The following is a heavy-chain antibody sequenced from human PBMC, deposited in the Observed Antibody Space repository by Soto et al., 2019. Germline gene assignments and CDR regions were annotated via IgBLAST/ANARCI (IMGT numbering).Heavy chain of an antibody. V-gene: IGHV3-23*01. J-gene: IGHJ4*02. D-gene: IGHD6-6*01. CDR1: GFTFSSYA. Sequence: EVQLLESGGGLVQPGGSLRLSCAASGFTFSSYAMSWVRQAPGKGLEWVSAISGSGGSTYYADSVKGRFTISRDNSKNTLSLQMNSLRADDTAVYYCATSIAARPPLFDYWGQGTLVTVSS. CDR2: ISGSGGST. CDR3: ATSIAARPPLFDY.